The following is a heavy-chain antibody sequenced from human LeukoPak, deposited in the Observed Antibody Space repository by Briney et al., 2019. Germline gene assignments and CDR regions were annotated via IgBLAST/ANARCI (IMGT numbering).Heavy chain of an antibody. CDR2: IIPILGIA. V-gene: IGHV1-69*04. D-gene: IGHD6-19*01. CDR3: SRSGSGWYRGSYYYGMDV. CDR1: GGTFSSYA. Sequence: GASVKVSCKASGGTFSSYAISWVRQAPGQGLEWMGRIIPILGIANYATKFQGRVTITADKSTSPAYTELISLRSEDTAGYYCSRSGSGWYRGSYYYGMDVWGQGTTVTVSS. J-gene: IGHJ6*02.